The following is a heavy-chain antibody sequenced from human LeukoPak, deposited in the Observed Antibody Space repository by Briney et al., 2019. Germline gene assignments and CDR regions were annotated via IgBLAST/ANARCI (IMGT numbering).Heavy chain of an antibody. Sequence: GGSLRLSCSAPGFTFSSYDMNWVRKAPGKGLEWVSYISSSGSTIFYADSVKGRFTISRDNAKNSLNLHMNSLRAEDTAVYYCARDQYGSGDGYYFDYWGQGTLVTVSS. CDR1: GFTFSSYD. CDR3: ARDQYGSGDGYYFDY. D-gene: IGHD3-10*01. CDR2: ISSSGSTI. J-gene: IGHJ4*02. V-gene: IGHV3-48*03.